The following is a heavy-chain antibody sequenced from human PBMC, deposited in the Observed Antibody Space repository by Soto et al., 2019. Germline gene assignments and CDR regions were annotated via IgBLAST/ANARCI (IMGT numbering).Heavy chain of an antibody. CDR2: FSGTGGYT. V-gene: IGHV3-23*01. D-gene: IGHD4-17*01. CDR3: ARGQRALITYGPFDP. J-gene: IGHJ5*02. Sequence: PGGSLRLSCAASGFTLSNYAMSWVRQAPGKGLEWVSTFSGTGGYTYYTDSVKGRFTISRDESKNTLFLHMNSLRAAETAVYYCARGQRALITYGPFDPWGQGTLVTVSS. CDR1: GFTLSNYA.